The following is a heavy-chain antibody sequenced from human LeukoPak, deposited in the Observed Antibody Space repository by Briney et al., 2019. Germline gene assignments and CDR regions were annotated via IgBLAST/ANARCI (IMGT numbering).Heavy chain of an antibody. CDR3: AKDYRGSGEVGETGPLDY. CDR2: IDQSGGYI. J-gene: IGHJ4*02. Sequence: GGSLRLSCTASGLTFSNYAMSWVRQAPAKGLEWVAGIDQSGGYIHYADSVKGRFTISRDNSKNTLHLQMSSLRAEDTAVYYCAKDYRGSGEVGETGPLDYWGQGTLVTVSS. V-gene: IGHV3-23*01. CDR1: GLTFSNYA. D-gene: IGHD1-14*01.